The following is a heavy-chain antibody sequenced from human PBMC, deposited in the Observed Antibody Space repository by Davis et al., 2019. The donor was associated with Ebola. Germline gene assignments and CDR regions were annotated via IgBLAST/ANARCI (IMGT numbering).Heavy chain of an antibody. Sequence: PSETLSLTCAVSGGSISSGPYSWSWIRQPPGKGLEWIGYIYHSGSPYYNPSLKSRVTMSLDRSNNQFSLKLSSVTAADTALYYCARGWDLDHWGQGTVVTVSS. V-gene: IGHV4-30-2*01. D-gene: IGHD1-26*01. J-gene: IGHJ4*02. CDR2: IYHSGSP. CDR3: ARGWDLDH. CDR1: GGSISSGPYS.